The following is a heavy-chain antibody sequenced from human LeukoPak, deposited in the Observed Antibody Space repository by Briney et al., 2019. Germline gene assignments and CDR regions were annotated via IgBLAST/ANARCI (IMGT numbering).Heavy chain of an antibody. CDR1: GYTFTGYY. J-gene: IGHJ4*02. D-gene: IGHD6-19*01. Sequence: ASVKVSCKASGYTFTGYYMHWVRQAPGQGLEWIGWINPNSGGTNYAQKFQGRVTMTRDTSISTAYMELSRLRSDDTAVYYCARDVAVAGIMKLWGQGTLVTVSS. CDR2: INPNSGGT. V-gene: IGHV1-2*02. CDR3: ARDVAVAGIMKL.